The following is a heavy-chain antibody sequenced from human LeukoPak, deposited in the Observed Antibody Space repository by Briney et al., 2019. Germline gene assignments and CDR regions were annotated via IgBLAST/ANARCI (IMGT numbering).Heavy chain of an antibody. V-gene: IGHV3-48*04. J-gene: IGHJ4*02. D-gene: IGHD3-10*01. CDR3: AREYYYGSGSYGY. CDR2: ISSSGSTV. Sequence: SGGSLRLSCAASGFIFSDHSMNWVRQAPGKGLEWVSYISSSGSTVYYADSVKGRFTISRDNTKNSLYLQMNSLRAEDTAVYYCAREYYYGSGSYGYWGQGTLVTVSS. CDR1: GFIFSDHS.